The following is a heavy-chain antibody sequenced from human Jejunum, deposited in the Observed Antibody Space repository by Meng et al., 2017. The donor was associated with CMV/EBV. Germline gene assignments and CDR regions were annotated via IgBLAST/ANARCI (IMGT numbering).Heavy chain of an antibody. CDR2: ISAKNGKI. CDR1: G. D-gene: IGHD3/OR15-3a*01. J-gene: IGHJ6*02. CDR3: ARDGRFLDWLLVDPQFFGLDV. V-gene: IGHV1-18*01. Sequence: GSSWVRQAPGQGLEWMGWISAKNGKINYAQKFQGRVTMTTDSPTSTTYMELRGLRSDDTAAYYCARDGRFLDWLLVDPQFFGLDVWGQGTTVTVSS.